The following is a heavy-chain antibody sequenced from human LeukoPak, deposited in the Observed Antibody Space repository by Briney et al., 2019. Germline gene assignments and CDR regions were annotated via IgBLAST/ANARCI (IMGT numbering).Heavy chain of an antibody. CDR3: HRTYYDFWSGYQMYYFDY. CDR1: GFTFSSYA. D-gene: IGHD3-3*01. CDR2: ISGSGGST. J-gene: IGHJ4*02. V-gene: IGHV3-23*01. Sequence: GGSLRLSCAASGFTFSSYAMSWVRQAPGKGLEWVSAISGSGGSTCYADSVKGRFTISRDKSKNTLYLQMNSLRAEDTAVYYCHRTYYDFWSGYQMYYFDYWGQGTLVTVAS.